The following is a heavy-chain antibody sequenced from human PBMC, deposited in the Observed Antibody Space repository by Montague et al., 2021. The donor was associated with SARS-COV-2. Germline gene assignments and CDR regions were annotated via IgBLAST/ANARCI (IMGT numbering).Heavy chain of an antibody. CDR1: GGYITGRSYY. J-gene: IGHJ4*02. CDR3: ARLDRLLSGTPGY. CDR2: IYYSGNT. V-gene: IGHV4-39*01. D-gene: IGHD2-2*01. Sequence: SETLSLTCTVSGGYITGRSYYWGWIRQPPGKGLEWIGSIYYSGNTYYNPSLKSRVTISVDTPNNQFSLKLASVTAPDTAVYYCARLDRLLSGTPGYWGQGTLVTVSS.